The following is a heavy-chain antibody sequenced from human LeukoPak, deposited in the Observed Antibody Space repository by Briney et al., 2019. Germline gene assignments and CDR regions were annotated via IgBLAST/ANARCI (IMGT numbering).Heavy chain of an antibody. Sequence: ASVKVSCKASGYTFTDYYLHWVRQAPGQGLEWMGSIRCNSGFTTYLQKLQGRVTMTRDTSIGTAYMDLTRLDSDDTAVYYCARSHDYGYFDFWGQGTLVTVSS. D-gene: IGHD4-17*01. CDR3: ARSHDYGYFDF. J-gene: IGHJ4*02. V-gene: IGHV1-2*02. CDR1: GYTFTDYY. CDR2: IRCNSGFT.